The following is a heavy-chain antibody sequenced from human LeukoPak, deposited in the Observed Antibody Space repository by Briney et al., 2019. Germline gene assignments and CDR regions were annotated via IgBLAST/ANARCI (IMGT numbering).Heavy chain of an antibody. V-gene: IGHV3-21*01. Sequence: PSETLSLTCTVSGGSVSRSPYYWGWIRQPPGKGLEWVSSISSSSSYIYYADSVKGRFTISRDNAKNSLYLQMNSLRAEDTAVYYCAREYQGPDSSGYPYTYYYYYMDVWGKGTTVTISS. J-gene: IGHJ6*03. CDR2: ISSSSSYI. CDR1: GGSVSRSPYY. CDR3: AREYQGPDSSGYPYTYYYYYMDV. D-gene: IGHD3-22*01.